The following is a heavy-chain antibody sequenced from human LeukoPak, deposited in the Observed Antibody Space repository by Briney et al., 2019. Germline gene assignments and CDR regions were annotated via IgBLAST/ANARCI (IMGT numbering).Heavy chain of an antibody. V-gene: IGHV4-34*01. Sequence: TASETLSLTCAVYGGSFSGYYWSWIRQPPGKGLEWIEEINHSGSTNYNPSLKSRVTISVDTSKNQFSLKLSSVTAADTAVYYCASERRDSSTIDYWGQGALVAVSS. CDR2: INHSGST. D-gene: IGHD6-13*01. CDR1: GGSFSGYY. J-gene: IGHJ4*02. CDR3: ASERRDSSTIDY.